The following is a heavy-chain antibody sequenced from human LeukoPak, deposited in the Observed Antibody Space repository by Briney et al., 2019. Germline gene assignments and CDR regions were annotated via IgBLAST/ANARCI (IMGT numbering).Heavy chain of an antibody. V-gene: IGHV3-48*03. CDR2: ITSSGSTI. CDR1: GFTFSSYE. J-gene: IGHJ4*02. D-gene: IGHD6-19*01. CDR3: AREDSSGWYRY. Sequence: GGSLRLSCAASGFTFSSYEMNWVRQAPGKGLEWVSYITSSGSTIYYADSGKGRFTISRDNAKNSLYLQRNSLRAEDTAVYYCAREDSSGWYRYWGQGTLVTVSS.